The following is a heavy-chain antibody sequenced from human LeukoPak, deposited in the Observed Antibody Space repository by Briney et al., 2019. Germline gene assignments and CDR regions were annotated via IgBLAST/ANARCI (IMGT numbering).Heavy chain of an antibody. CDR2: IYHSGST. CDR1: GDSISSYY. V-gene: IGHV4-59*01. Sequence: SETLSLACTVSGDSISSYYWSWIRQPPGGGLEWVGYIYHSGSTNYNPSLKSRVTISVDTSKNQFSLKLISVTAADTAVYYCARALRQQLVTGWFDPWGQGTLVTVSS. D-gene: IGHD6-13*01. J-gene: IGHJ5*02. CDR3: ARALRQQLVTGWFDP.